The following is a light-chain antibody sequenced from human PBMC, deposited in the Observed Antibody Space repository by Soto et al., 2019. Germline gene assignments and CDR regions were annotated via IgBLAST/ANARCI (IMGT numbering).Light chain of an antibody. CDR3: QQSYSTPPT. V-gene: IGKV1-39*01. Sequence: DIQMSQSPSSLSASVGDRVTITFRASQRINNYLNWYQQKPGKAPKFLIYAASSLQSGVPSRFSGSGSGTDFTLTISSLQPEDFATYYCQQSYSTPPTFGQGTKVDI. J-gene: IGKJ1*01. CDR1: QRINNY. CDR2: AAS.